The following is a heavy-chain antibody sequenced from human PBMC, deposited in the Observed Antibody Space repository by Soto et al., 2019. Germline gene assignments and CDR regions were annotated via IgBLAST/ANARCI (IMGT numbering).Heavy chain of an antibody. CDR3: ARELEGGVFDI. V-gene: IGHV4-30-4*01. CDR2: IYYSGST. J-gene: IGHJ3*02. D-gene: IGHD2-8*02. CDR1: GGSISSGDYY. Sequence: TLSLTCTVSGGSISSGDYYWSWIRQPPGKGLEWIGYIYYSGSTYYNPSLKSRVTISVDTSKNQFSLKLSSVTAADTAVYYCARELEGGVFDIWGRGTLVTVSS.